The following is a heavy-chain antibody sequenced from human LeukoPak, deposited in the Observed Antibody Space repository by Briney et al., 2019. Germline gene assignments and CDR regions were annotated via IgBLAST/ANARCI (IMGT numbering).Heavy chain of an antibody. CDR3: ASGGGGVLRYFDWRNDAFDI. V-gene: IGHV4-59*12. CDR2: IYYSGST. Sequence: SETLSLTCTVSGGSISSYYWSWIRQPPGKGLEWIGYIYYSGSTYYNPSLKSRVTISVDTSKNQFSLKLSSVTAADTAVYYCASGGGGVLRYFDWRNDAFDIWGQGTMVTVSS. D-gene: IGHD3-9*01. CDR1: GGSISSYY. J-gene: IGHJ3*02.